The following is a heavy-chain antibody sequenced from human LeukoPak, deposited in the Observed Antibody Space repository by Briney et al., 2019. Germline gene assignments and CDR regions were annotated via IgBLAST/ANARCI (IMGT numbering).Heavy chain of an antibody. CDR2: ISYDGSNK. J-gene: IGHJ4*02. V-gene: IGHV3-30*03. CDR1: GFSFSIYG. CDR3: ARDKYPGSGSYYIFDY. Sequence: PGGSLRLSCAASGFSFSIYGMHWVRQAPGKGLEWVAVISYDGSNKYYADSVKGRFIISRDNSKNTLYLQMNSLRAEDTAVYYCARDKYPGSGSYYIFDYWGQGTLVTVSS. D-gene: IGHD1-26*01.